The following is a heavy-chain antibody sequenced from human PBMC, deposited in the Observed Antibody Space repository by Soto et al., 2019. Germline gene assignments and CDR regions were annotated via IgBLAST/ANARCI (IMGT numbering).Heavy chain of an antibody. D-gene: IGHD3-3*01. CDR1: GYTFTGDY. CDR2: VNPDNGGT. Sequence: ASVKVSCKASGYTFTGDYIHWVRQAPGQGLEWMGWVNPDNGGTTSAEKFQGRVTMTRDTSVTTAYMELYRLTSDDTAVYYCARDPRPPSGWLGFWEYGMDVWGQGTTVTVSS. CDR3: ARDPRPPSGWLGFWEYGMDV. J-gene: IGHJ6*02. V-gene: IGHV1-2*02.